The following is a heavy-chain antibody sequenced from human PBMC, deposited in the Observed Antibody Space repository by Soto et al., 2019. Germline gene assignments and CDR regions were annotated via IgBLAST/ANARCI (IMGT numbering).Heavy chain of an antibody. CDR2: ISGSGGST. D-gene: IGHD3-3*01. V-gene: IGHV3-23*01. CDR1: GFTFSSYA. CDR3: AKDSTSDDFWSGYLYYYYYMDV. Sequence: GVLRLSCAASGFTFSSYAMSWVRQAPGKGLEWVSAISGSGGSTYYADSVKGRFTISRDNSKNTLYLQMNSLRAEDTAVYYCAKDSTSDDFWSGYLYYYYYMDVWGKGTTVTVSS. J-gene: IGHJ6*03.